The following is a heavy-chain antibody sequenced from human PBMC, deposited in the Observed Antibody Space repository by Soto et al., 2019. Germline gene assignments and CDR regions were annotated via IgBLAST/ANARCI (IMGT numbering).Heavy chain of an antibody. J-gene: IGHJ4*02. Sequence: EVQLVESGGNLIQPGKSLKLSCVASGFTVSDHFISWVRQAPGKGLEWVSTLYSNGATYYADSVKDRFTIYRDNSKNTVYLQLNSMRVGDTAFYCCARDSVGGGLNYWGRGTLVTVSS. D-gene: IGHD1-26*01. CDR3: ARDSVGGGLNY. CDR2: LYSNGAT. CDR1: GFTVSDHF. V-gene: IGHV3-53*01.